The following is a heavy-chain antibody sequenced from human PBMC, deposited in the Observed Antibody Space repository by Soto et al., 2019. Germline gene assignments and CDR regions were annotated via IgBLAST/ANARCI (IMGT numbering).Heavy chain of an antibody. V-gene: IGHV3-30*18. D-gene: IGHD1-26*01. CDR3: AKDWVGGSNKYYFEY. J-gene: IGHJ4*02. CDR1: GFTFRDYG. CDR2: ISHHGLKE. Sequence: GSLSLCCVASGFTFRDYGMHWVRQAPGKGLEWVAGISHHGLKEHYADSVKGRFTISRDNSKKTVYLQLNSLRGDDTAVYYCAKDWVGGSNKYYFEYWGQGTLVTVTS.